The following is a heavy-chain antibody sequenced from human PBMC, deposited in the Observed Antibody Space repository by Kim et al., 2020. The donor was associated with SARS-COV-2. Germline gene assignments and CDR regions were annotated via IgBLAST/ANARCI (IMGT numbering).Heavy chain of an antibody. CDR3: ARGRRYDFWSGYYKVPWYFDY. CDR1: GGSFSGYY. CDR2: INHSGST. J-gene: IGHJ4*02. V-gene: IGHV4-34*01. Sequence: SETLSLTCAVYGGSFSGYYWSWIRQPPGKGLEWIGEINHSGSTNYNPSLKSRVTISVDTSKNQFSLKLSSVTAADTAVYYCARGRRYDFWSGYYKVPWYFDYWGQGTLVTVSS. D-gene: IGHD3-3*01.